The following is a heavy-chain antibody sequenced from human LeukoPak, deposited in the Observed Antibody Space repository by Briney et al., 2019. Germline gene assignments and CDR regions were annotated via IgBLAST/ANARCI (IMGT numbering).Heavy chain of an antibody. D-gene: IGHD6-13*01. V-gene: IGHV3-21*01. CDR3: ARPLDSSNNYFDY. CDR2: ISSSSNYM. Sequence: GGSLRLSCTVSGFTFSSSAMSWVRQVPGKGLEWVSFISSSSNYMSYADSVKGRFTISRDNAKNSLYLQMNSLRAEDTAVYYCARPLDSSNNYFDYWGQGTLVTVSA. J-gene: IGHJ4*02. CDR1: GFTFSSSA.